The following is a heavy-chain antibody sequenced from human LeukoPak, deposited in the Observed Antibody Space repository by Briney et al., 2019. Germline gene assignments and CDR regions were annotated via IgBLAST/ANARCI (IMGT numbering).Heavy chain of an antibody. V-gene: IGHV4-39*07. CDR1: GDSISSNNCF. CDR2: MCYSGAT. CDR3: VKDRGNHTTDY. J-gene: IGHJ4*02. D-gene: IGHD1-14*01. Sequence: SETLSLTCTVSGDSISSNNCFWGWIHQPPGKGLEWIGSMCYSGATYYNPPLKSRVTMSVDTSKKQFSLKLSSVTAADTAVYYCVKDRGNHTTDYWGQGTLVTVSS.